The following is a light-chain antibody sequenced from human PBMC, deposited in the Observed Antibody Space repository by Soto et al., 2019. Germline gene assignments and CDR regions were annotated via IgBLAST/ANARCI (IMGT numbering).Light chain of an antibody. CDR3: SSYTSSSPRVV. Sequence: QSALTQPASVSGSPGQSITISCTGTSSDVGGYNYVSWYQQRPGKAPKLMIYEVNNRPSGVSNRFSGSKSGNTASLTISGLQAEDDAAYYCSSYTSSSPRVVFGGGTKLTVL. CDR1: SSDVGGYNY. CDR2: EVN. V-gene: IGLV2-14*01. J-gene: IGLJ2*01.